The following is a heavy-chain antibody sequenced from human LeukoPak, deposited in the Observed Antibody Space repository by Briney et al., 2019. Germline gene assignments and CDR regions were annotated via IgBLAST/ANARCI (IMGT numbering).Heavy chain of an antibody. J-gene: IGHJ4*02. D-gene: IGHD6-6*01. CDR3: ARHRSSWLIDY. CDR2: ISDSGGNT. CDR1: GFTFNSYA. V-gene: IGHV3-23*01. Sequence: PGGPLRLSCSASGFTFNSYAMSWVRQAPWERLQWVSGISDSGGNTYYADSVRGRFTISRDNSKNTLYLQMNSLRAEDTAVYYCARHRSSWLIDYWGQGTLVTVSS.